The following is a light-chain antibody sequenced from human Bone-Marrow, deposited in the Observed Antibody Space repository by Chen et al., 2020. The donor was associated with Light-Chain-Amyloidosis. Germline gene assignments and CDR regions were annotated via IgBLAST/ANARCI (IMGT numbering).Light chain of an antibody. Sequence: VVTQEPSFSVSPGGTVTLTCGLSSGSVSTNYYPAWYQQTPGQAPVLVIHRDTERPSGISEGFSGSSSGTTATLTISGVQAEDEADYHCQSADSSGTYEVIFGGGTKLTVL. CDR1: VSTNYY. CDR2: RDT. V-gene: IGLV3-25*03. J-gene: IGLJ2*01. CDR3: QSADSSGTYEVI.